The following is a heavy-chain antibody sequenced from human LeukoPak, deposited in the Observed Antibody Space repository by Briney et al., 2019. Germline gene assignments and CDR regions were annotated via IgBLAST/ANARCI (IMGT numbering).Heavy chain of an antibody. CDR1: GFTFSSYW. CDR3: ARDVGYDSSGYYPYYSDY. V-gene: IGHV3-7*05. CDR2: IKQDGSEK. Sequence: PGGSLRLSCAASGFTFSSYWMSWVRQAPGKGLEWVANIKQDGSEKHYVDSVQGRFTISRDNAKNLLFLQMNSLRAEDTAVYYCARDVGYDSSGYYPYYSDYWGQGTLGTVSS. J-gene: IGHJ4*02. D-gene: IGHD3-22*01.